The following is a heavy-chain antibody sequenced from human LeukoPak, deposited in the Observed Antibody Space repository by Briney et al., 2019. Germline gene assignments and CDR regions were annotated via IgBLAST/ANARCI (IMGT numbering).Heavy chain of an antibody. Sequence: PGGSLRLSCAASGFTFSSYSMNWVRQAPGKGLEWVANMNLDGREKYYEDSVRGRFTISRDNAKNSLYLQMNSLRAEDTAVYYCTCDLDRSDGLWGQGTMVTVSS. CDR3: TCDLDRSDGL. D-gene: IGHD2-8*01. V-gene: IGHV3-7*01. CDR2: MNLDGREK. J-gene: IGHJ3*01. CDR1: GFTFSSYS.